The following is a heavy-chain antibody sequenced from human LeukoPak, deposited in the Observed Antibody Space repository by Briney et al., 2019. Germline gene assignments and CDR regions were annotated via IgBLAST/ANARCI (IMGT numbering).Heavy chain of an antibody. D-gene: IGHD3-16*02. CDR1: GFTFSSYA. J-gene: IGHJ4*02. V-gene: IGHV3-64*01. CDR2: ISSNGGST. CDR3: ARGEGYGDYVWGSYRPYYFDY. Sequence: PGGSLRLSCAASGFTFSSYAMHWVRQAPGKGLEYVSAISSNGGSTYYANSVKGRFTISRDNSKNTLYLQMGSLRVEDMAVYYCARGEGYGDYVWGSYRPYYFDYWGQGTLVTVSS.